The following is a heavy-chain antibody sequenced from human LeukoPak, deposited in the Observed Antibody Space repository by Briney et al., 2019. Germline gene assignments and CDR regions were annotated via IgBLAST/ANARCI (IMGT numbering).Heavy chain of an antibody. Sequence: GGSLRLSCAASGFTFSSYEMNWVRQAPGKGLEWVSYISSSGSTIYYADSVKGRFTISRDNAKKSLYLQMNSLRAEDTAVYYCAREQTPRLYCGGDCYSIDYWGQGTLVTVSS. V-gene: IGHV3-48*03. CDR2: ISSSGSTI. D-gene: IGHD2-21*02. J-gene: IGHJ4*02. CDR3: AREQTPRLYCGGDCYSIDY. CDR1: GFTFSSYE.